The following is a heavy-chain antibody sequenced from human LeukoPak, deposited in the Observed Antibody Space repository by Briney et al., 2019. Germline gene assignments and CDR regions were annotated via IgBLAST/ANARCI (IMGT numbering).Heavy chain of an antibody. CDR3: ATDGGILH. CDR1: GFAFSSYS. J-gene: IGHJ1*01. D-gene: IGHD3-16*01. CDR2: IKSRPDGGTT. Sequence: PGGSLRLSCAASGFAFSSYSMNWVRQAPGKGLEWVGRIKSRPDGGTTDYAAPVKYRFIISRDDSKNMLSLQMNRLKTEDTAIYYCATDGGILHWGQGALVTVSS. V-gene: IGHV3-15*01.